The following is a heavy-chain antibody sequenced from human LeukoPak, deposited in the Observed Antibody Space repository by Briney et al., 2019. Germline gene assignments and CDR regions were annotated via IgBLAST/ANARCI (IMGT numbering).Heavy chain of an antibody. CDR2: IYPGDSDT. Sequence: PGESLKISCKASGYSFTTYWIGWARQMPGEGLEWMGIIYPGDSDTRYSPSFQGQVTISADKSISTAYLQWSSLKASDTAMYYCARIPLSIPAVAGPYFDYWGQGTLVTVSS. CDR1: GYSFTTYW. V-gene: IGHV5-51*03. J-gene: IGHJ4*02. D-gene: IGHD6-19*01. CDR3: ARIPLSIPAVAGPYFDY.